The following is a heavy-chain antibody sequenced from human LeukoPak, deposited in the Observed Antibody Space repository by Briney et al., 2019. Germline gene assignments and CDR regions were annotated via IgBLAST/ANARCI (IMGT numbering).Heavy chain of an antibody. V-gene: IGHV3-30-3*01. CDR1: GFAFSSYA. D-gene: IGHD6-13*01. CDR3: ARTPGIAAAGIDY. Sequence: GGSLLLSCAAPGFAFSSYAMHWVRQAPGKGLEWVAVISYDGSNKYYADSVKGRFTISRDNSKNTLYLQMNSLRAEETAVYYCARTPGIAAAGIDYWGQGTLVTVSS. J-gene: IGHJ4*02. CDR2: ISYDGSNK.